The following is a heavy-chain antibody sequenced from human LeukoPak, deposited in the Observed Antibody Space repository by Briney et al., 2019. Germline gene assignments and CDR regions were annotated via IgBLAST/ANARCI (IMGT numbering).Heavy chain of an antibody. V-gene: IGHV3-11*01. D-gene: IGHD1-20*01. Sequence: GGSLRLSCAASGFTLRDYVMAWIRQPPGKGLEWVAYIDPTGDSQYYADSVMGRFTISRDNAKNSLFLQMNSLRAEDSAAYYCARSAYNWNWGQGTLVAVSS. J-gene: IGHJ4*02. CDR2: IDPTGDSQ. CDR3: ARSAYNWN. CDR1: GFTLRDYV.